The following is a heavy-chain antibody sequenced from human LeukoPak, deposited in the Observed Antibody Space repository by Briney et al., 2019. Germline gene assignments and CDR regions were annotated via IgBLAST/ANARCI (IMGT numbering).Heavy chain of an antibody. CDR1: GYTFTNSY. CDR3: ARIRDGYSYAYDL. D-gene: IGHD5-24*01. J-gene: IGHJ3*01. V-gene: IGHV1-46*01. CDR2: INPDGGKT. Sequence: ASVKVSCKSSGYTFTNSYINWVRQAPGQVLEWMGVINPDGGKTNYAQNFQGRVTLTRDTSTSTVYMELSSLRSEDTAIYNCARIRDGYSYAYDLWGQGTVVTVPS.